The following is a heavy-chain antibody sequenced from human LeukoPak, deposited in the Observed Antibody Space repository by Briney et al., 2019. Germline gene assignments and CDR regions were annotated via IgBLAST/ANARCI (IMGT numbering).Heavy chain of an antibody. CDR3: ARDPSGYFNY. CDR1: GFTFGSYA. Sequence: GSLRLSCAASGFTFGSYAMSWVRQAPGKGLEWIGFIYYSGSTNYNPSLKSRVTISVDTSKNQFSLKLSSVTAADTAVYYCARDPSGYFNYWGQGTLATVSS. CDR2: IYYSGST. V-gene: IGHV4-59*01. D-gene: IGHD3-22*01. J-gene: IGHJ4*02.